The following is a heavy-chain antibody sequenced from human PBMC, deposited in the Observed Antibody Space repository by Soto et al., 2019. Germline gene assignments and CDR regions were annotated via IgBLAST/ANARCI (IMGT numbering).Heavy chain of an antibody. CDR3: AKGHGGGSHYDGMDV. V-gene: IGHV3-30*18. J-gene: IGHJ6*02. Sequence: QVQLVESGGGVVQPGRSLRLSCAASGFTFSSYGMHCVRQAPGKGLEWVAVIPYDGSNKYYADSVKGRFTISRDNSKNTLYLQMNSLRAEDTAVYYCAKGHGGGSHYDGMDVWGQGTTVTVSS. CDR2: IPYDGSNK. CDR1: GFTFSSYG. D-gene: IGHD2-15*01.